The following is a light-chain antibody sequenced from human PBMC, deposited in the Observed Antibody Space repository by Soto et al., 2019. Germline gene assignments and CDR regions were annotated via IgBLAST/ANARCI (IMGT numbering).Light chain of an antibody. CDR2: GAS. CDR1: QSVSSSY. Sequence: PGERVTLSCRASQSVSSSYLTWYQQKPGQAPRLLIYGASTRATGIPARFSGSGSGTEFTLTISSLQSEDFAVYYCQQYNNWPRLTFGGGTKVDIK. CDR3: QQYNNWPRLT. V-gene: IGKV3D-15*01. J-gene: IGKJ4*01.